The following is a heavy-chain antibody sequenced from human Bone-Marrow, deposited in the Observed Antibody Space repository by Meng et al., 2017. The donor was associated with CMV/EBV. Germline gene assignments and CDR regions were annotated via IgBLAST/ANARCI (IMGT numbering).Heavy chain of an antibody. D-gene: IGHD3-9*01. J-gene: IGHJ6*02. CDR1: GFTVSSNY. CDR2: INSDGSST. CDR3: AREMTGYYSRGYYYGMDV. V-gene: IGHV3-74*01. Sequence: GESLKISCAASGFTVSSNYMSWVRQAPGKGLVWVSRINSDGSSTSYADSVKGRFTISRDNAKNTLYLQMNSLRAEDTAVYYCAREMTGYYSRGYYYGMDVWGQGTTVTVSS.